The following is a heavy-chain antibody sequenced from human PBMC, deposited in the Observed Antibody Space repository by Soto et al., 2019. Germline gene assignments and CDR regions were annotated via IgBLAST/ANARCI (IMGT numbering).Heavy chain of an antibody. CDR1: GFTFGNYG. Sequence: PLGVLRLSGAASGFTFGNYGMHGVRQAPGKGLEWVALIWYDGTNQNYADSVKGRFTISRDNSKNTLYLQMNTLRAEYAAVYYCVRAGLTRTSLVLDSSG. CDR2: IWYDGTNQ. CDR3: VRAGLTRTSLVLDS. D-gene: IGHD1-20*01. V-gene: IGHV3-33*01. J-gene: IGHJ5*01.